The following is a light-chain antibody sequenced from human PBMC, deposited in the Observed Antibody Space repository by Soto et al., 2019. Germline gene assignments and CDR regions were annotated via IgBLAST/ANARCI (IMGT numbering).Light chain of an antibody. CDR3: SSYTSSSTRV. V-gene: IGLV2-14*03. CDR2: EVS. CDR1: NSDVGAYDY. J-gene: IGLJ1*01. Sequence: QSVLTQPASVSGSPGQSLTICCTGTNSDVGAYDYVSWYQQHPDKAPKLMIYEVSNRPSGVSNRFSGSKSVNTATLTISGLQAEDEADYYCSSYTSSSTRVFGTGTKVTV.